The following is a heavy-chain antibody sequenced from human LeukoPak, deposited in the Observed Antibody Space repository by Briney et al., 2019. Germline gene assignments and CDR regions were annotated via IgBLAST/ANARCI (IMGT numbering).Heavy chain of an antibody. V-gene: IGHV3-53*01. CDR2: IYSGGST. Sequence: GGSLRLSCAASGFTVSSNYMSWVRQAPGKGLEWVSVIYSGGSTYYADSVKGRFTISRDNSKNTLYLQMNSLRAEDTAVYYCAREASSRFNWFDTWGQGTLVTVSS. J-gene: IGHJ5*02. D-gene: IGHD6-13*01. CDR3: AREASSRFNWFDT. CDR1: GFTVSSNY.